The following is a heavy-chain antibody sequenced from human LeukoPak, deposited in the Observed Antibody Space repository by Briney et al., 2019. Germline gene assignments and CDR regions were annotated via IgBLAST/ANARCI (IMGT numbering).Heavy chain of an antibody. CDR3: ARDLRNYGMDV. CDR2: INKDGSKT. CDR1: GFTFSDHW. V-gene: IGHV3-74*01. Sequence: PGGSLRLSCAASGFTFSDHWMNWVRQAPGKGLVWVTGINKDGSKTDYADSVKGRFTISRDNAKNTLVLQMNSLRAEDTAVYYCARDLRNYGMDVWGQGTTVTVSS. J-gene: IGHJ6*02.